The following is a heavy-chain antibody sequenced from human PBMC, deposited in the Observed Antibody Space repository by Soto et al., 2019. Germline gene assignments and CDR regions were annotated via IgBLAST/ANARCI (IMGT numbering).Heavy chain of an antibody. J-gene: IGHJ4*02. CDR3: AKDSATTRSYFDY. CDR1: GFTFSRYA. CDR2: ISSGGGGT. V-gene: IGHV3-23*01. D-gene: IGHD6-25*01. Sequence: EVQLLESGGGLVQLGGSLRLSCAAPGFTFSRYAMKWVRLAPGKGLQWVAGISSGGGGTYYADSVKGRFTISRDNSKNTLYLQMNSLRAEDTAIYYCAKDSATTRSYFDYWGQGTLVTVSS.